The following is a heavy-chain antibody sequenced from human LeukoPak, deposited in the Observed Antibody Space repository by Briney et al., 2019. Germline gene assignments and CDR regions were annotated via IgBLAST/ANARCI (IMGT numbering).Heavy chain of an antibody. J-gene: IGHJ5*02. CDR2: ISYDGSNK. V-gene: IGHV3-30*04. CDR1: GFTFSSYA. Sequence: GRSLRLSCAASGFTFSSYAMHWVRQAPGKGLEWVAVISYDGSNKYYADSVKGRFTISRDNSKNTLYLQMNSLRAEDTAVYYCARDRSYPNWFDPWGQGTLVAVSS. CDR3: ARDRSYPNWFDP. D-gene: IGHD1-26*01.